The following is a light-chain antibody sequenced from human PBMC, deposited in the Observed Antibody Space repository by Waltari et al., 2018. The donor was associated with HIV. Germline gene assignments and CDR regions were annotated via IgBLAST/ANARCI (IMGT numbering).Light chain of an antibody. CDR3: QSYDTSLTDII. V-gene: IGLV1-40*01. CDR2: GNV. Sequence: QSVLTQPPSVSGAPGQRVTISCTKSSSNVEAAYDVHWFQQVPGTAPQLLIYGNVNRPSGVPDRFSGSRSGTSASLAITGLQAEDEADYYCQSYDTSLTDIIFGGGTKLTVL. J-gene: IGLJ2*01. CDR1: SSNVEAAYD.